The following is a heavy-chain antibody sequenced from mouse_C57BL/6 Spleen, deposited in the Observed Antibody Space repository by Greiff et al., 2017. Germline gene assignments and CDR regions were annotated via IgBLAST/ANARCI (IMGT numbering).Heavy chain of an antibody. V-gene: IGHV5-6*02. D-gene: IGHD4-1*02. CDR3: ARPSTGTRGYFDD. CDR1: GFTFSSYG. J-gene: IGHJ2*01. CDR2: ISSGGSYT. Sequence: DVKLVESGGDLVKPGGSLKLSCAASGFTFSSYGMSWVRQTPAKRLEWVATISSGGSYTYYPDSVKGRFTISRDNAKNTLYLQMSSLKSEDTAMYYCARPSTGTRGYFDDGGQGTTLTVSS.